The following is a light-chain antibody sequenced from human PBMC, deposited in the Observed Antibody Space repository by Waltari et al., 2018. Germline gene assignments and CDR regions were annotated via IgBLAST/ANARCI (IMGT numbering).Light chain of an antibody. Sequence: DVVLTQSPLSLTVSPGQSVSISCRSSQTLLHSDGITYFSWLHQRPGQSPRSLIYQISERASGVPDRFTGSGSGTEFTLEIASVQTDDAGVYFCIQGTHWVTFGGGTKLDI. V-gene: IGKV2-30*02. CDR2: QIS. CDR1: QTLLHSDGITY. J-gene: IGKJ4*01. CDR3: IQGTHWVT.